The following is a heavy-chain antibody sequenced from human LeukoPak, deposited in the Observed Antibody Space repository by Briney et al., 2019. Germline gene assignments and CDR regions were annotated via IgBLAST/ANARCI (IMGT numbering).Heavy chain of an antibody. D-gene: IGHD3-22*01. CDR2: INPNSGGT. CDR1: GYTFTSYG. J-gene: IGHJ4*02. V-gene: IGHV1-2*02. Sequence: ASVKVSCKASGYTFTSYGISWVRQAPGQGLEWMGWINPNSGGTNYAQKFQGRVTMTRDTSISTAYMELSRLRSDDTAVYYCARLYYDSSGYYQTEDYYFDYWGQGTLVTVSS. CDR3: ARLYYDSSGYYQTEDYYFDY.